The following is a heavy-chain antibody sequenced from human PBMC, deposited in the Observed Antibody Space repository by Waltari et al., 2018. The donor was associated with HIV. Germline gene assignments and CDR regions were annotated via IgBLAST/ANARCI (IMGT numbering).Heavy chain of an antibody. D-gene: IGHD3-22*01. CDR2: ISAYNGNT. J-gene: IGHJ4*02. V-gene: IGHV1-18*01. Sequence: QVQLVQSGAEVKKPGASVKVSCKASGYTFTSYGINWVRQAPGQGLEWMGWISAYNGNTNYAQKLQGRGTMTTDTSTSTAYMELRSLRSDDTAVYYCARQGYYDSSGYTIDYWGQGTLVTVSS. CDR3: ARQGYYDSSGYTIDY. CDR1: GYTFTSYG.